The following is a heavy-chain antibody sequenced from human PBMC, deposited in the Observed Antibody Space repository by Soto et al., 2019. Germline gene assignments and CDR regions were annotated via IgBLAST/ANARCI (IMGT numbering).Heavy chain of an antibody. V-gene: IGHV1-46*01. CDR2: INPSGGST. D-gene: IGHD3-22*01. Sequence: ASVKVSCKASGYTFTSYYMHWVRQAPGQGLEWMGIINPSGGSTSYAQKFQGRVTMTRDTSTSTVYMELSSLRSEDTAVYYCARDQRYYYDSSGYYYYDYWGQGTLVTVSS. CDR3: ARDQRYYYDSSGYYYYDY. J-gene: IGHJ4*02. CDR1: GYTFTSYY.